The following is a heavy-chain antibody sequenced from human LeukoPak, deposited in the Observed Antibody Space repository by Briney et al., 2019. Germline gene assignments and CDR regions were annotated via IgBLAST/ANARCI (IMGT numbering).Heavy chain of an antibody. CDR1: GYTFTGYY. V-gene: IGHV1-2*02. J-gene: IGHJ4*02. CDR2: INPNSGGT. D-gene: IGHD2-2*01. Sequence: ASVKLSCKASGYTFTGYYMHWVRQAPGQGLGWMGWINPNSGGTNYAQKFQGRVTMTRDTSISTAYMELSRLRSDDTAVYYCARAVFRPAAVDYWGQGTLVTVSS. CDR3: ARAVFRPAAVDY.